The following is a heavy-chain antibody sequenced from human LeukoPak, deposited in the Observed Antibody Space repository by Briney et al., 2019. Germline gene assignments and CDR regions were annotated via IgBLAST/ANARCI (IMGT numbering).Heavy chain of an antibody. V-gene: IGHV1-18*01. CDR2: ISAYNGNT. CDR1: GYTFTSYG. Sequence: GASVKVSCKASGYTFTSYGISWVRQVPGQGLEWMGWISAYNGNTNYAQKLQGRVTMTTDTSTSTVYMELRSLRSDDTAVYYCARPNPQRAFDIWGQGTMVTVSS. J-gene: IGHJ3*02. CDR3: ARPNPQRAFDI. D-gene: IGHD6-25*01.